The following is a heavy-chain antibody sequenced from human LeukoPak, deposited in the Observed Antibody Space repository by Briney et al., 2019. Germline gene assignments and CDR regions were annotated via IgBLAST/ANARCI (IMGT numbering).Heavy chain of an antibody. Sequence: GGSLRLSCAASGFTFSSYGMHWVRQAPGKGLEWVAFIRYDGSNKYYADSVKGRFTISRDNSKNTLYLQMNSLRAEDTAVYYCAKGAKYQLLYGHFDYWGQGTLVTVSS. D-gene: IGHD2-2*02. CDR1: GFTFSSYG. V-gene: IGHV3-30*02. J-gene: IGHJ4*02. CDR2: IRYDGSNK. CDR3: AKGAKYQLLYGHFDY.